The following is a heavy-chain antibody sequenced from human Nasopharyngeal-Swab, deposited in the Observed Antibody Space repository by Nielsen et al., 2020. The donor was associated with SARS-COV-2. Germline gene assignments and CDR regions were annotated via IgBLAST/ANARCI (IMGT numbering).Heavy chain of an antibody. CDR3: ARDGGIVVLTAVPGKPYYYYGMDV. D-gene: IGHD2-2*01. Sequence: ASVKVSCRASGYTFTSYGISLVLQAPGHGLEWMRWISAYNGNTNYAQKLQGRVTMTTDTSTSTAYLELRNLRSDDTAVYYCARDGGIVVLTAVPGKPYYYYGMDVWGQGTTVTVSS. J-gene: IGHJ6*02. CDR1: GYTFTSYG. CDR2: ISAYNGNT. V-gene: IGHV1-18*01.